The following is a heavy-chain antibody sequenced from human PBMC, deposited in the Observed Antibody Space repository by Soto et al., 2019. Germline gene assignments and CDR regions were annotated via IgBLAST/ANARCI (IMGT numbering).Heavy chain of an antibody. J-gene: IGHJ6*03. D-gene: IGHD2-2*01. CDR2: IYYSGST. CDR3: ASTDCSSTSCYYYYMDV. V-gene: IGHV4-59*08. CDR1: GGSISSYY. Sequence: SETLSLTCTVSGGSISSYYWSWIRQPPGKGLEWIGYIYYSGSTNYNPSLKSRVTISVDTSKNQFSLKLSSVTAADTAVYYCASTDCSSTSCYYYYMDVWGKGTTVTVSS.